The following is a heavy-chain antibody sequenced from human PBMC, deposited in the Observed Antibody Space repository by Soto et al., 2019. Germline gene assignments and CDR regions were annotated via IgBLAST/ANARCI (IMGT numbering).Heavy chain of an antibody. D-gene: IGHD3-10*01. CDR2: IKSKTDGGTT. V-gene: IGHV3-15*01. CDR1: GFTFSNAW. CDR3: TTLVGVRGVTVDI. Sequence: GGSLRLSCAASGFTFSNAWMSWVRQAPGKGLERVGRIKSKTDGGTTDYAAPVKGRFTISRDDSKNTLYLQMNSLKTEDTAVYYCTTLVGVRGVTVDIWGQGTMVTVSS. J-gene: IGHJ3*02.